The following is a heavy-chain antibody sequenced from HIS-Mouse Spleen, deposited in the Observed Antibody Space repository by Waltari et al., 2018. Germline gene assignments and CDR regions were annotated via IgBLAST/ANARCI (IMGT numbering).Heavy chain of an antibody. CDR1: GFTFSSYW. CDR2: IRQDGSGK. D-gene: IGHD3-3*01. CDR3: ARKRYDFWSGYYNEYFQH. J-gene: IGHJ1*01. V-gene: IGHV3-7*01. Sequence: EVQLVESGGGLVQPGGSLRLSCAASGFTFSSYWMSWVRQAPGKGLEWGANIRQDGSGKYYVDSVKGRFTISRENAKNSLYLQMNSLRAEDTAVYYCARKRYDFWSGYYNEYFQHWGQGTLVTVSS.